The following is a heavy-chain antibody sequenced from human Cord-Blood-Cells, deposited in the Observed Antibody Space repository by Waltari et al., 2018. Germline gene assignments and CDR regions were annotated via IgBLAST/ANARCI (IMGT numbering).Heavy chain of an antibody. J-gene: IGHJ4*02. V-gene: IGHV4-39*01. CDR3: ARSYKSMTTVTYFDY. Sequence: QLQLQESGPGLVKPSETLSLTCTVSGGSISSSSYYWGWIRQPPGKGLEWIGSIYYSWSTYYNPSLKSRVTISVDTSKNQFSLKLSSVTAADTAVYYCARSYKSMTTVTYFDYWGQGTLVTVSS. CDR2: IYYSWST. CDR1: GGSISSSSYY. D-gene: IGHD4-17*01.